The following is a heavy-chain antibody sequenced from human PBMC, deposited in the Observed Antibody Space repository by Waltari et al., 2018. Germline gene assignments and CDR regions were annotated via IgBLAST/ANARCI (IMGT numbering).Heavy chain of an antibody. CDR2: LYHAGNT. CDR1: SFNGSSYY. Sequence: EVQLVESGGHLIQPGGSLRLSCAASSFNGSSYYMNWVRQAPGKGLEWVSILYHAGNTYYADSVKGRFTFSRDNSKNTLYLQMNSLRAEDTAVYYCARGNTKYGMDVWGQGTTVTVSS. J-gene: IGHJ6*02. D-gene: IGHD3-10*01. V-gene: IGHV3-53*01. CDR3: ARGNTKYGMDV.